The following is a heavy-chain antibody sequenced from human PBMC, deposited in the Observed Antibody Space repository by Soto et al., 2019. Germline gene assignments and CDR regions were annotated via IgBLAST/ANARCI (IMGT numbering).Heavy chain of an antibody. CDR2: IYYSGST. CDR3: ARASYYSDSFGYFLDS. D-gene: IGHD3-22*01. J-gene: IGHJ4*02. Sequence: LSLTCTVSGGSISPYYWSWIRQTPGKGLEWIAYIYYSGSTNYNPSLKSRVTISVDTSKNQCSLKLSSVTAADTAVYYCARASYYSDSFGYFLDSWGQGTLVTVSS. CDR1: GGSISPYY. V-gene: IGHV4-59*01.